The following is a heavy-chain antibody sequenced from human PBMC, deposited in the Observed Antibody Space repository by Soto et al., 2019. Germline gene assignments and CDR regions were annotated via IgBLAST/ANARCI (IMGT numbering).Heavy chain of an antibody. Sequence: SGGSLRLSCTASGFTFGDYAMIWFRQAPGKGLEWVGFITSKACGGTTEYAASVKGRFTISRDDSKSIAYLQMNCLKTDDTAVYYCSRVPPNNRGAPLDYWGQGTLVTVSS. J-gene: IGHJ4*02. V-gene: IGHV3-49*03. CDR1: GFTFGDYA. D-gene: IGHD3-10*01. CDR2: ITSKACGGTT. CDR3: SRVPPNNRGAPLDY.